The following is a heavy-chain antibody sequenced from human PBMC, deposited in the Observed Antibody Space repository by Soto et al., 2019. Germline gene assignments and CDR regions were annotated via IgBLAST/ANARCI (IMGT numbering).Heavy chain of an antibody. CDR1: GYTFTGYY. CDR2: INPNSGGT. CDR3: ARAGALWFGELFDYYYGMDV. V-gene: IGHV1-2*04. J-gene: IGHJ6*02. D-gene: IGHD3-10*01. Sequence: GASVKVSCKASGYTFTGYYMHWVRQAPGQGLEWMGWINPNSGGTNYAQKFQGWVTMTRDTSISTAYMELSRLRSDDTAVYYCARAGALWFGELFDYYYGMDVWGQGTTVTVSS.